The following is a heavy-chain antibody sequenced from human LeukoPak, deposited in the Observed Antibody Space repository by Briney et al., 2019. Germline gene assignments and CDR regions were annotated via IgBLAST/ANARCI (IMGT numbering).Heavy chain of an antibody. D-gene: IGHD3-10*01. CDR3: ARGRVEYYGSGSYSWVY. CDR1: GGTFSSYA. Sequence: PWASVRVSCKASGGTFSSYAISWVRQAPGQGLEWMGGIIPIFGKTNYAQKFQGRVTITADKSTSTAYMELSSLRSEDTAVYYCARGRVEYYGSGSYSWVYWGQGTLVTVSS. CDR2: IIPIFGKT. J-gene: IGHJ4*02. V-gene: IGHV1-69*06.